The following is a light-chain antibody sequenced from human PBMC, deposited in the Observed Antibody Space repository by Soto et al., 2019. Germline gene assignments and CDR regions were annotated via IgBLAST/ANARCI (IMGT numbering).Light chain of an antibody. CDR3: SSSSSSTVRYV. V-gene: IGLV2-14*01. J-gene: IGLJ1*01. CDR2: EVS. Sequence: QSALTQPASVSGSPGQSITMSCTGTSSDVGSYDFVSWYQQHPGKAPKLLIYEVSNRPSGVSARFSGSKSDNTASLTISGLQAADEADYFCSSSSSSTVRYVFGSGTKVTVL. CDR1: SSDVGSYDF.